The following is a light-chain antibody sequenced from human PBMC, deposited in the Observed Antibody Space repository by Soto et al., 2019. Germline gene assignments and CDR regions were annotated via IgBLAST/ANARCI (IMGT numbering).Light chain of an antibody. Sequence: EIVLTQSPGTLSLSPGERATLSCRASQSVSSSYLAWFQQKSGQAPRLLIYVASSRATGIPDRFSGSGSGTDFTLTISRLEPEDFAVYYCQPYGSNPVTFGRGTMVEIK. CDR3: QPYGSNPVT. CDR1: QSVSSSY. CDR2: VAS. J-gene: IGKJ1*01. V-gene: IGKV3-20*01.